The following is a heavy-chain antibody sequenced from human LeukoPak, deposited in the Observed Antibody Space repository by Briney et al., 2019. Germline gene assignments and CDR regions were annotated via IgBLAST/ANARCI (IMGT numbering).Heavy chain of an antibody. J-gene: IGHJ4*02. CDR1: GFTFSSYS. CDR3: AKDSNYGSDYYFDY. Sequence: PGGSLRLSCAASGFTFSSYSMNWVRQAPGKGLEWVSAISGGGSTTYYADSVKGRFTISRDNSKNTLYLQMSSLRAEDTALYYCAKDSNYGSDYYFDYWGQGTLVTVSS. CDR2: ISGGGSTT. D-gene: IGHD3-10*01. V-gene: IGHV3-23*01.